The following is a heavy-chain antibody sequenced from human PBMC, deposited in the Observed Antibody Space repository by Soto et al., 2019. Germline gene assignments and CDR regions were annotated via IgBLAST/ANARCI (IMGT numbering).Heavy chain of an antibody. V-gene: IGHV4-34*01. CDR1: GGSFSGYY. CDR3: ARSYIVVVVAATRTNWFDP. CDR2: INHSGST. Sequence: PSETLSLTCAVYGGSFSGYYWSWIRQPPGKGLEWIGEINHSGSTNYNPSLKSRVTISVDTSKNQFSLKLSSVTAADTAVYYCARSYIVVVVAATRTNWFDPWGQGTLVTVSS. J-gene: IGHJ5*02. D-gene: IGHD2-15*01.